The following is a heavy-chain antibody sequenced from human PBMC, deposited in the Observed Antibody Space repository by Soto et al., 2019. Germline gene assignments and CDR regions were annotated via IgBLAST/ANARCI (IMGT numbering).Heavy chain of an antibody. Sequence: GGSLRLSCAASGFTFSDYYMSWIRQAPGKGLEWVSYISSSGSTMYYADSVKGRFTISRDNAKNSLYLQMNSLRAEDTAVYYCARSGYQNYYYYMDVWGKGTTVTVSS. CDR2: ISSSGSTM. CDR3: ARSGYQNYYYYMDV. D-gene: IGHD5-12*01. J-gene: IGHJ6*03. V-gene: IGHV3-11*01. CDR1: GFTFSDYY.